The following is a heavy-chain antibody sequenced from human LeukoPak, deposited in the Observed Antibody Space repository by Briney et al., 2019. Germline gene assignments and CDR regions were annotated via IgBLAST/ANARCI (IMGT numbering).Heavy chain of an antibody. CDR3: ARFPHLLDIVVVPAARDFDY. CDR1: GYTFTSYG. CDR2: ISAYNGNT. J-gene: IGHJ4*02. Sequence: GASVKVSCKASGYTFTSYGISWVRQAPGQGLEWMGWISAYNGNTSYAQRLQGRVTMTTDTSTSTAYMELRSLRSDDTAVYYCARFPHLLDIVVVPAARDFDYWGQGTLVTVSS. V-gene: IGHV1-18*01. D-gene: IGHD2-2*03.